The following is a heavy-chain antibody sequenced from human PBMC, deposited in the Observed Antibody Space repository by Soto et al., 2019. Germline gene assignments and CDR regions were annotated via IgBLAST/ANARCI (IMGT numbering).Heavy chain of an antibody. CDR2: INAGTATT. Sequence: QVQLVQSGAEVRKPGASVKVSCKASGGTFSTFAIHWLRQAPGQRPEWMGWINAGTATTKYSQRFQGRVTFTRDTPASTAFMELSSLSSEDTAVYYCARGGAVINYYYYYGLDVW. CDR3: ARGGAVINYYYYYGLDV. CDR1: GGTFSTFA. V-gene: IGHV1-3*01. J-gene: IGHJ6*01. D-gene: IGHD3-16*02.